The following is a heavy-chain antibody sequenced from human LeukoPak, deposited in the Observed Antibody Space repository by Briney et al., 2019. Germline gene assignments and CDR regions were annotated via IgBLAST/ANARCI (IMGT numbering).Heavy chain of an antibody. CDR3: AKIDSPRVSWRAPFDY. J-gene: IGHJ4*02. CDR1: GFTFGGSA. CDR2: ISGAGRET. V-gene: IGHV3-23*01. D-gene: IGHD2-15*01. Sequence: QPGRSLRLSCTASGFTFGGSAMSWVRQAPGKGLEWISDISGAGRETYYADSVKGRFTISRDNSKNTLYLQLNSLGAEDTAVYFCAKIDSPRVSWRAPFDYWGQGTLVTVSS.